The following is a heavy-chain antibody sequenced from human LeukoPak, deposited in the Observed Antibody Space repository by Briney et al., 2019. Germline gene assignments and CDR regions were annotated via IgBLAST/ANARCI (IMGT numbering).Heavy chain of an antibody. V-gene: IGHV4-59*01. Sequence: SETLSLTCTVSGGSISSYSWSWIRQPPGKGLEWIGQIYYSASTNYNPSLKSRVTMSIDTSKNLFSLKLSSVTAADTAVYYCARESTTYYDDSSAYYTPYYFDYWGQGTLVTVSS. J-gene: IGHJ4*02. CDR1: GGSISSYS. CDR2: IYYSAST. CDR3: ARESTTYYDDSSAYYTPYYFDY. D-gene: IGHD3-22*01.